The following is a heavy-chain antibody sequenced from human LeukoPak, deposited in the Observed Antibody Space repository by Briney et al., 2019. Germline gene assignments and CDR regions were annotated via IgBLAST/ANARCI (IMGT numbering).Heavy chain of an antibody. J-gene: IGHJ4*02. CDR3: ASFSSGWTGNFDY. V-gene: IGHV1-2*02. Sequence: ASVKVSCKASGYTFTGYYMHWVRQAPGQGLEWMGWINPNSGGTNYAQKFQGRVTMTRDTSISTAYMELSRLRSDDTAVYYCASFSSGWTGNFDYWGQGTLVTVSS. CDR1: GYTFTGYY. D-gene: IGHD6-19*01. CDR2: INPNSGGT.